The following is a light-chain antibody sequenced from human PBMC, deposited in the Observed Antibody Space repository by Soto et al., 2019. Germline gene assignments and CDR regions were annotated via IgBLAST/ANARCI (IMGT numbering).Light chain of an antibody. V-gene: IGKV3-20*01. CDR2: GAS. Sequence: EIVLTQSPGTLSLSPGERATLSCRASQSVSSNSLVWYQQKAGQAPRLLIYGASSRAAGIPDKFSGSGSGTDFTLTISRLEPEDFAVYFCQQYGTSPWTFGQGTKVEIK. CDR1: QSVSSNS. J-gene: IGKJ1*01. CDR3: QQYGTSPWT.